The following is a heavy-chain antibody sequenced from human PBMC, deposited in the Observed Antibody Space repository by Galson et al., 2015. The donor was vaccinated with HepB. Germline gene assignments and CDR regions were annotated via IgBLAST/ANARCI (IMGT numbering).Heavy chain of an antibody. Sequence: AISGDSVSSNSAAWNWIRQSPSRGLEWLGRTYYRSKWYNDYAVSVKSRITINPDTSKNQFSLQLNSVTPEDTAVYYCARASAAAGTTNYDYWGQGTLVTVSS. CDR3: ARASAAAGTTNYDY. D-gene: IGHD6-13*01. V-gene: IGHV6-1*01. J-gene: IGHJ4*02. CDR2: TYYRSKWYN. CDR1: GDSVSSNSAA.